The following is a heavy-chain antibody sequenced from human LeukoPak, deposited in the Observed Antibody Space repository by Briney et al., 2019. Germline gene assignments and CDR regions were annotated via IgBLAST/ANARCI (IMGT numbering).Heavy chain of an antibody. D-gene: IGHD2/OR15-2a*01. CDR3: ARASASASIAPFDY. CDR1: GGSISSYY. CDR2: IYYSGST. Sequence: SETLSLTCTVSGGSISSYYWSWIRQPPGKGLEWIGYIYYSGSTNYNPSLKSRVTISVDTSKNQFSLKLSSVTAADTAVYYCARASASASIAPFDYWGQGTLVTVSS. V-gene: IGHV4-59*01. J-gene: IGHJ4*02.